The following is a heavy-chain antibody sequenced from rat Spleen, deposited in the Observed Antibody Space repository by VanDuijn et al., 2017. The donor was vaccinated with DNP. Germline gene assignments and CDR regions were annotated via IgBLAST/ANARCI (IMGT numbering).Heavy chain of an antibody. CDR2: ISHSDGRS. CDR1: GFSFRNYY. D-gene: IGHD1-10*01. Sequence: EVDLVESGGGLVQPGRSLKLSCAASGFSFRNYYMAWVRQAPKRGLEWVAIISHSDGRSYYPDSVKGRFTISRDNAQSTLYLQMNSLKSEDTATYYCARPIYNNHGGFAYWGQGTLVTVSS. J-gene: IGHJ3*01. CDR3: ARPIYNNHGGFAY. V-gene: IGHV5-22*01.